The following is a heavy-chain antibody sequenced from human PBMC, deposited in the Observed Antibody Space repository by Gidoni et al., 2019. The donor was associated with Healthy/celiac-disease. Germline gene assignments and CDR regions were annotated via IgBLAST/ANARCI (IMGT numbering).Heavy chain of an antibody. V-gene: IGHV3-49*04. CDR3: TRVGEDYDSSGYYYEFDY. Sequence: EVQLVESGGGLVQPGRSLRLSCTASGFTFGDYAMSWVRQAPGKGLEWVGFIRSAYGGTTEYAASVKGRFTISRDDSKSIAYLQMNSLKTEDTAVYYCTRVGEDYDSSGYYYEFDYWGQGTLVTVSS. CDR1: GFTFGDYA. D-gene: IGHD3-22*01. J-gene: IGHJ4*02. CDR2: IRSAYGGTT.